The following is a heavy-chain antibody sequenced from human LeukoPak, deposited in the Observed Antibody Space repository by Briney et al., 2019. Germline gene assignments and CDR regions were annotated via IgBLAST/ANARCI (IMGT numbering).Heavy chain of an antibody. V-gene: IGHV3-74*01. D-gene: IGHD4-17*01. CDR2: IKSDGTIT. Sequence: GGSLRLSCAASGFTFSNYWMHWVRQAPGKGLVWVSRIKSDGTITSYADSVKGRFTTSRDNAKKTLYLQMNSLRAEDTAVYYCARDPFYGDADLDSWGQGTLVTVSS. CDR3: ARDPFYGDADLDS. J-gene: IGHJ4*02. CDR1: GFTFSNYW.